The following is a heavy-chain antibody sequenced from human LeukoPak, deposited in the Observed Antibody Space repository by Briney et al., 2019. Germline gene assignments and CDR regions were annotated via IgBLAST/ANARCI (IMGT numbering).Heavy chain of an antibody. Sequence: SETLSLTCTVSGGSISSYYWSWIRQPPGKGLEWIGYIYYSGSTNYNPSLKSRVTISVDTSKNQFSLRLTSVTAADTAVFYCAREGRQDYVYFDYWGQGSLVTVSS. CDR3: AREGRQDYVYFDY. D-gene: IGHD4-17*01. V-gene: IGHV4-59*01. J-gene: IGHJ4*02. CDR2: IYYSGST. CDR1: GGSISSYY.